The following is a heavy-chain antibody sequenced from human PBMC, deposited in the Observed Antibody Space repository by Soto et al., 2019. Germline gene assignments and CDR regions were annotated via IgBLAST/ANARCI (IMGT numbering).Heavy chain of an antibody. J-gene: IGHJ6*02. Sequence: LSLTCTVSGGSISSGDYYWSWIRQPPGKGLEWIGYIYYSGSTYYNPSLKSRVTISVDTSKNQFSLKLSSVTAADTAVYYCARDLPAMWQLEAYYYYXMDVWAQGTTVTVSS. CDR3: ARDLPAMWQLEAYYYYXMDV. CDR1: GGSISSGDYY. D-gene: IGHD6-6*01. CDR2: IYYSGST. V-gene: IGHV4-30-4*01.